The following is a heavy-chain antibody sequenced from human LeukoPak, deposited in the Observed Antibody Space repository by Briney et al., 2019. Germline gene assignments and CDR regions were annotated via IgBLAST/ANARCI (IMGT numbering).Heavy chain of an antibody. CDR3: ARETKTYYFDSSAYYPYYFDS. J-gene: IGHJ4*02. D-gene: IGHD3-22*01. CDR1: GGSFSGYY. Sequence: PSETLSLTCAVYGGSFSGYYWSWIRQSPGKGLEWIGEINHSESANYNPPLKSRATISVDTSKNQFSLKLSSVTAADTAVYYCARETKTYYFDSSAYYPYYFDSWGQGTLVTVSS. CDR2: INHSESA. V-gene: IGHV4-34*01.